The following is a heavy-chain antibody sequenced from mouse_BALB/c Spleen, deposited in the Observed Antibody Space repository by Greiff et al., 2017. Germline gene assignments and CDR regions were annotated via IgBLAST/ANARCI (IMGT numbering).Heavy chain of an antibody. Sequence: QVQLQQPGAELVKPWASVKLSCKASGYTFTSYWMHWVKQRPGQGLEWIGEINPSNGRTNYNEKFKSKATLTVDNSSSTAYMQLSSLTSEDSAVYYCARMGYAFDYWGQGTTLTVSS. V-gene: IGHV1S81*02. CDR2: INPSNGRT. CDR1: GYTFTSYW. J-gene: IGHJ2*01. D-gene: IGHD2-14*01. CDR3: ARMGYAFDY.